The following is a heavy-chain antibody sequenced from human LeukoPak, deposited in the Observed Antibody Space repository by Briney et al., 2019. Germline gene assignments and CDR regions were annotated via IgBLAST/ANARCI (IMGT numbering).Heavy chain of an antibody. J-gene: IGHJ6*02. CDR2: ISYDGSNK. CDR3: AKGGVGSSPYYYYYGMDV. V-gene: IGHV3-30*18. Sequence: PGRSLRLSCAASGFTFSSYGMHWVRQAPGKGLEWVAVISYDGSNKYYADSVKGRFTISRDNSKNTLYLQMNSLRAEDTAVYYCAKGGVGSSPYYYYYGMDVWGQGTTVTVSS. CDR1: GFTFSSYG. D-gene: IGHD6-6*01.